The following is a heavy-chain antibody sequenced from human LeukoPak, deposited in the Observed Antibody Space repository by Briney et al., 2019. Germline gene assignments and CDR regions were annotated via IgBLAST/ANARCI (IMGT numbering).Heavy chain of an antibody. CDR2: ISTSSTYK. V-gene: IGHV3-21*01. CDR1: GFSISTYG. CDR3: ARAVVIAATGRGPDY. D-gene: IGHD2-15*01. J-gene: IGHJ4*02. Sequence: PGGSLRLSCAASGFSISTYGMTWVRQAPGKGLEWVSSISTSSTYKFYADSVKGRFTISRDNAKNSLLLQMNSLRAEDTALYYCARAVVIAATGRGPDYWGQGTLVTVAS.